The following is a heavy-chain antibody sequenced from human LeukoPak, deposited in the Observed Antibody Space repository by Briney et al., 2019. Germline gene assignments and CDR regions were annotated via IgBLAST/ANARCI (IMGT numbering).Heavy chain of an antibody. V-gene: IGHV3-23*01. D-gene: IGHD2-2*01. CDR1: GFTFSSYA. CDR3: AKEPLFPSQLPYYFDY. Sequence: GGSLRLSCAASGFTFSSYAMSWVRQAPGKGLEWVSAISGSGGSTYYADSVKGRFTISRDNSKNTLYLQMNSLRAEDTAVHYCAKEPLFPSQLPYYFDYWGQGTLVTVSS. J-gene: IGHJ4*02. CDR2: ISGSGGST.